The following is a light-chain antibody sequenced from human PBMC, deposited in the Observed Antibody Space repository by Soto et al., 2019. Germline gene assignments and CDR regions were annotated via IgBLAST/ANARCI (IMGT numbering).Light chain of an antibody. J-gene: IGLJ1*01. CDR3: SAYAGSSNGV. CDR2: EVS. V-gene: IGLV2-8*01. CDR1: SSDVGGYNF. Sequence: QSALTQPPSASGSTGQSVTISCTGTSSDVGGYNFVSWYQQHPGKAPKLIIAEVSKRPSGVPDRFSGSKSGNTASLTVSGLQAEDEADYYCSAYAGSSNGVFGTGTKLTVL.